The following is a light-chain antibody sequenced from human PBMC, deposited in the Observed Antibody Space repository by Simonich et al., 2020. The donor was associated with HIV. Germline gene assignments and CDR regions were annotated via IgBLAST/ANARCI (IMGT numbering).Light chain of an antibody. CDR2: AAS. J-gene: IGKJ2*01. Sequence: IWMTQSPSLLSASTGDRVTITCRASQSINTYLNWYQHKPGKAPKLLIYAASSLQGGVPSRFSGSGSGTDFTLTISSLQPEDFATYYCQQSYITLPYTFGQGTKLEIK. CDR3: QQSYITLPYT. CDR1: QSINTY. V-gene: IGKV1-39*01.